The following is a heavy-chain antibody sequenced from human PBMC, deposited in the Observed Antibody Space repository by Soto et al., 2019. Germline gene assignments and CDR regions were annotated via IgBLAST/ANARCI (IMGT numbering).Heavy chain of an antibody. J-gene: IGHJ4*02. Sequence: QVQLVESGGGVVQPGRSLRLSCAASGFTFSSYGMHCVRQAPGKGLEWVAVISYEGSNKYYADSVKGRFTISRDNSKNTLYLQMNSLRAEDTAVYYCAKDEGVVLMVYAMDYWGQGTLVTVSS. V-gene: IGHV3-30*18. CDR2: ISYEGSNK. CDR1: GFTFSSYG. CDR3: AKDEGVVLMVYAMDY. D-gene: IGHD2-8*01.